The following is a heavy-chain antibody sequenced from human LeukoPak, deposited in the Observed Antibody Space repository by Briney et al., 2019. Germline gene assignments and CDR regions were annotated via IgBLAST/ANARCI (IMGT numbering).Heavy chain of an antibody. J-gene: IGHJ3*02. Sequence: SETLSLTCTVSGGSISSYYWSWIRQPPGKGLEWIGYIYYSGSTNYNPSLKSRVTISVDTSKNQFSLKLSSVTAADTAVYYCATRGGDCYDAFDIWGQGTMVTVSS. CDR3: ATRGGDCYDAFDI. V-gene: IGHV4-59*01. CDR2: IYYSGST. CDR1: GGSISSYY. D-gene: IGHD2-21*02.